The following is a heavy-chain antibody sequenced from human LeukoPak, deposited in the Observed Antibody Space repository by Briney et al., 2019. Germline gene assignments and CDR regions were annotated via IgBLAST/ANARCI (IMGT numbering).Heavy chain of an antibody. CDR2: ISWNSGSI. Sequence: GGSLRLSCAASGFTFDVYAMHWVRQAPGKGLEWVSGISWNSGSIGYADSVKGRFTISRDNAKNSLYLQMNSLRAEDTALYYCAKDIFTTAHYYFDYWGQGTLVTVSS. CDR1: GFTFDVYA. J-gene: IGHJ4*02. V-gene: IGHV3-9*01. CDR3: AKDIFTTAHYYFDY. D-gene: IGHD4-17*01.